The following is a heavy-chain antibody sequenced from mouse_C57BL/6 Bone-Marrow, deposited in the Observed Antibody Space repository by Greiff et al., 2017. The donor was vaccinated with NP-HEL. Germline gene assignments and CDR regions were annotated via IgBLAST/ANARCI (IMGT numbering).Heavy chain of an antibody. D-gene: IGHD1-1*01. CDR2: IYPRSGNT. Sequence: LEESGAELARPGASVKLSCKASGYTFTSYGISWVKQRTGQGLEWIGEIYPRSGNTYYNEKFKGKATLTADKSSSTAYMELRSLTSEDSAVYFCARENYYGSSYAMDYWGQGTSVTVSS. CDR3: ARENYYGSSYAMDY. J-gene: IGHJ4*01. V-gene: IGHV1-81*01. CDR1: GYTFTSYG.